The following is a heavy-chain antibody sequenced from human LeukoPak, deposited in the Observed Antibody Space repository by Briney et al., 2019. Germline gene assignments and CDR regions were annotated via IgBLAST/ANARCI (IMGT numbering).Heavy chain of an antibody. CDR1: GYTFTGYY. CDR3: ARRGAFDI. D-gene: IGHD3-16*01. J-gene: IGHJ3*02. Sequence: ASVKVSCKASGYTFTGYYMHWVRQAPGQGLEWMGWINPNSGNTGYAQKFQGRVTMTRNTSISTAYMELSSLRSEDTAVYYCARRGAFDIWGQGTMVTVSS. V-gene: IGHV1-8*02. CDR2: INPNSGNT.